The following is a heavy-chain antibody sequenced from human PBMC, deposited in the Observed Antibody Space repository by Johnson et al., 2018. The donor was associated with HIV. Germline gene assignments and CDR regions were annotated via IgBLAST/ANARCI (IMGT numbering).Heavy chain of an antibody. D-gene: IGHD3-10*01. CDR2: IRYDGSNK. CDR1: GFTFSSYG. V-gene: IGHV3-30*02. Sequence: QVQLVESGGGVVQPGGSLRLSCAASGFTFSSYGMHWVRQAPGKGLEWVAFIRYDGSNKYYADSVKGRFTISRHNSKNTLYLQMNSLRAEDTAVYYCAKDLSYGSGPVEIWGQGTMVTVSS. J-gene: IGHJ3*02. CDR3: AKDLSYGSGPVEI.